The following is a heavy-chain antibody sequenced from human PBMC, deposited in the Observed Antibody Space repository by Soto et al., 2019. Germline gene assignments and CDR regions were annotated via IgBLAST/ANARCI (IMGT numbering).Heavy chain of an antibody. J-gene: IGHJ6*02. V-gene: IGHV5-51*01. CDR3: ARHCSSTSCYPYYYYGMDV. CDR2: IYPGDSDT. CDR1: GYSFTTYW. D-gene: IGHD2-2*01. Sequence: PGESLKISCKGSGYSFTTYWIGWVRQMPGKGLEGMVIIYPGDSDTRYSPSFQGQVTISADKSINTTYLQWSSLKASDTAIYYCARHCSSTSCYPYYYYGMDVWGQGTSVTISS.